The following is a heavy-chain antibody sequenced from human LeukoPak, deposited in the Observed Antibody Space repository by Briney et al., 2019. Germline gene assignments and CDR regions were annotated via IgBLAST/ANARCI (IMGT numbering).Heavy chain of an antibody. CDR3: ARRTYDLWSGDYTGAFDI. V-gene: IGHV4-59*01. CDR1: GGSISNYY. CDR2: IYYSGST. Sequence: SETLSLTCTVPGGSISNYYWSWIRQPPGKGLEWIGYIYYSGSTNYNPSLKSRVTISVDTSKNQFSLKLSSVTAADTAVYYCARRTYDLWSGDYTGAFDIWGQGTMVTVSS. J-gene: IGHJ3*02. D-gene: IGHD3-3*01.